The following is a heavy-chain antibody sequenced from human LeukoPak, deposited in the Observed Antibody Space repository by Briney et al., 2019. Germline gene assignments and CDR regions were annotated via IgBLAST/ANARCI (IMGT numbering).Heavy chain of an antibody. CDR3: ARAPYYYDTSGYYYNAFDI. Sequence: PGGSLRLSCVASAFTVSSTYMSWVRQAPGKGLEWVSVIYSGDSTYYADSVKGRFTIFRDNSKNTLYLQMNSLRVEDTAVYYCARAPYYYDTSGYYYNAFDIWGQGTMVTVSS. CDR2: IYSGDST. J-gene: IGHJ3*02. V-gene: IGHV3-66*01. D-gene: IGHD3-22*01. CDR1: AFTVSSTY.